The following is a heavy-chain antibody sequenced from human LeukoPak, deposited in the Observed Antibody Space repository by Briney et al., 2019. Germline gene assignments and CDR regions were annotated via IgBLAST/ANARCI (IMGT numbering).Heavy chain of an antibody. CDR2: IYYSGST. V-gene: IGHV4-39*01. J-gene: IGHJ4*02. CDR1: GGSISSSSYY. D-gene: IGHD2-15*01. CDR3: ARLSLVVVAFY. Sequence: SETLPLTCTVSGGSISSSSYYWGWIRQPPGKGLEWIGSIYYSGSTYYNPSLKSRVTISVDTSKNQFSLKLSSVTAADTAVYYCARLSLVVVAFYWGQGTLVTVSS.